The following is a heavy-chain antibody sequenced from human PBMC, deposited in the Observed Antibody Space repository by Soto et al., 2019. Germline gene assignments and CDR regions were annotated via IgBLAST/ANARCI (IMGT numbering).Heavy chain of an antibody. D-gene: IGHD6-19*01. Sequence: EVQLLESGGGLVQPGGSLRLSCAASGFSFGSYAMRWVRQAPGEGLECVSAISGSGDGTYYADSVKGRFTISRDNSKNTRYLHMNSLRAEDTAVYYCAKGTDSGRVAYFFDYWGQGTLVTVSS. J-gene: IGHJ4*02. CDR2: ISGSGDGT. V-gene: IGHV3-23*01. CDR3: AKGTDSGRVAYFFDY. CDR1: GFSFGSYA.